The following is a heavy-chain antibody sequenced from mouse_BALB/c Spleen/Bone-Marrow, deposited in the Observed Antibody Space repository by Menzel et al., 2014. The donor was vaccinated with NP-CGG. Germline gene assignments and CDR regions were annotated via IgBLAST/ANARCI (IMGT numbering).Heavy chain of an antibody. CDR1: GYIFTSYY. CDR3: ASGGYDGAWFAY. CDR2: IYPGNVNT. V-gene: IGHV1S56*01. Sequence: QVQLKQSGPELVKPGASVRISCKASGYIFTSYYIHWVKQRPGQGLEWIGWIYPGNVNTNYNEKFKGKATLTADKSSSTAYMQLSSLTSEDSAVYFCASGGYDGAWFAYWGQGTLVTVSA. J-gene: IGHJ3*01. D-gene: IGHD2-14*01.